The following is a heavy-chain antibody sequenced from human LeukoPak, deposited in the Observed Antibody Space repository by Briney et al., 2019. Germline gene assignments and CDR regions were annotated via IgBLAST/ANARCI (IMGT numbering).Heavy chain of an antibody. CDR2: ISSSSSYI. CDR3: ARLATAATYGDYGSLDAFDI. D-gene: IGHD4-17*01. Sequence: GGSLRLSCAASGFTFSSYSMNWVRQAPGKGLEWVSSISSSSSYIYYADSVKGRFTISRDNAKNSLYLQMNSLRAEDTAVYYCARLATAATYGDYGSLDAFDIWGQGTMVTVSS. CDR1: GFTFSSYS. J-gene: IGHJ3*02. V-gene: IGHV3-21*01.